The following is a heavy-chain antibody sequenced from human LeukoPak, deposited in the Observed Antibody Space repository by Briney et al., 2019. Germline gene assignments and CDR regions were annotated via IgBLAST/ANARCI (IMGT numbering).Heavy chain of an antibody. J-gene: IGHJ3*02. CDR3: ARGIQPPKYYGSGSDTFDI. CDR2: VSKDGNTK. D-gene: IGHD3-10*01. Sequence: GGSLRLSCVASGFTFSTYAIHWVRQAPGKGLEWVAVVSKDGNTKYYADSVKGRFTISRDNSKNTLYLQMNSLRAEDTSVYYCARGIQPPKYYGSGSDTFDIWGQGKMVTVSS. V-gene: IGHV3-30*04. CDR1: GFTFSTYA.